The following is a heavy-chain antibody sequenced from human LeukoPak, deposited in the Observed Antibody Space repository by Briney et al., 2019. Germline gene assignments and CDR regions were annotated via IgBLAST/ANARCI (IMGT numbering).Heavy chain of an antibody. CDR2: INHSGST. CDR1: GGSFSGYY. J-gene: IGHJ4*02. D-gene: IGHD2-21*02. V-gene: IGHV4-34*01. CDR3: ARGGGGDCLCARPFDY. Sequence: SGTLSLTCAVYGGSFSGYYWSWIRQPPGKGLEWIGEINHSGSTNYNPSLKSRVTISVDTSKNQFSLKLSSVTAADTAVYYCARGGGGDCLCARPFDYWGQGTLVTVSS.